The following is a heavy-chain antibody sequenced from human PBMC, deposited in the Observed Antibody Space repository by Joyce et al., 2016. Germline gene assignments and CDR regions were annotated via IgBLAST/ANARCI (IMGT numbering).Heavy chain of an antibody. V-gene: IGHV1-8*01. CDR3: ARGWGAN. CDR2: MNPKSGNT. CDR1: GYTFISYD. J-gene: IGHJ4*02. Sequence: QVQLVQSGAEVKKPGASVKVSCKASGYTFISYDINWVRQAAGQGLEWMGWMNPKSGNTADAQKFQGRVTLTRSTSISTAYMELSSLRSEDTAVYYCARGWGANWGQGTLVTVSS. D-gene: IGHD3-16*01.